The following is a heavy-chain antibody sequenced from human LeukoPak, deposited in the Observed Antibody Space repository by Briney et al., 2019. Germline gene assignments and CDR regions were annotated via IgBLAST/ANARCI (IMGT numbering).Heavy chain of an antibody. V-gene: IGHV4-39*07. CDR2: LDESGRP. Sequence: PSETLSLTCSVSGGSTRSGRHHWAWVRQPPGKGLEFIGSLDESGRPYYNAPLKSRVTISEDSSGKQFSLNLSSVTAANTAVYYCARDLGGYPFFMDVWGRGTTVIVSS. CDR3: ARDLGGYPFFMDV. D-gene: IGHD2-15*01. CDR1: GGSTRSGRHH. J-gene: IGHJ6*03.